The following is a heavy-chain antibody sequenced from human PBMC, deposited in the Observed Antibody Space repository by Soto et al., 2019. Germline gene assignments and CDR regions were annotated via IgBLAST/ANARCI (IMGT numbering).Heavy chain of an antibody. D-gene: IGHD3-10*01. CDR2: IKSKTDGGTT. J-gene: IGHJ6*02. V-gene: IGHV3-15*07. Sequence: GGSLRLSCAASGFTFSNAWMNWVRQAPGKGLEWVGRIKSKTDGGTTDYAAPVKGRFTISRDDSKNTLYLQMNSLKTEDTAVYYCTTGGYYGSGSSWGGSGGIYYYYGMDVWGQGTTVTVSS. CDR1: GFTFSNAW. CDR3: TTGGYYGSGSSWGGSGGIYYYYGMDV.